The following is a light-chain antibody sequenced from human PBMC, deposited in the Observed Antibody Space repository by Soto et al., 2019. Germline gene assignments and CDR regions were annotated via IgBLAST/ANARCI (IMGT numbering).Light chain of an antibody. V-gene: IGKV3-15*01. CDR3: QQYNNWPGT. J-gene: IGKJ3*01. Sequence: EIVMTQSPATLSVSPGERATISCRASQSVSSNLAWYQQKPGQATRLLIYGASTRATGIPARFSGSGSGTEFTLTISSLQSEDFAVYYCQQYNNWPGTFGPGTKVDIK. CDR1: QSVSSN. CDR2: GAS.